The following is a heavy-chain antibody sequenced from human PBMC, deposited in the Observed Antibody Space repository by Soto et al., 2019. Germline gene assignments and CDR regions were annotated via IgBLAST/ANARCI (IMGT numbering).Heavy chain of an antibody. CDR1: GFSLTSTAVG. CDR2: IYWNGDK. V-gene: IGHV2-5*01. CDR3: AHGSGWLHDY. J-gene: IGHJ4*02. D-gene: IGHD6-19*01. Sequence: ESGPTLVNPTQTLTLTCTFSGFSLTSTAVGVGWIRQPPGKAPEWLALIYWNGDKQYSPSLENRLTITKDTSKNQVVLTMTNMDPVYTATYHCAHGSGWLHDYWGQGILVTVSS.